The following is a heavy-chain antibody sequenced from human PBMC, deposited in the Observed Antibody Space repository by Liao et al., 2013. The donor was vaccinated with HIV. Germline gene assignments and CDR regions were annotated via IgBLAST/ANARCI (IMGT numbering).Heavy chain of an antibody. CDR2: IYPSGST. CDR1: GDSISSFY. J-gene: IGHJ4*02. Sequence: QLQLQESGPGLVKPSETLSLTCTVSGDSISSFYWSWIRQPAGKGLEWIGHIYPSGSTNFNPSLKSRVTMSVDTSKNQFSLKLSSLTAADTAMYYCARMGTSTEYYDMWSGYYSHVQQGTHFDHWGQGTLVTVSS. CDR3: ARMGTSTEYYDMWSGYYSHVQQGTHFDH. D-gene: IGHD3-3*01. V-gene: IGHV4-4*07.